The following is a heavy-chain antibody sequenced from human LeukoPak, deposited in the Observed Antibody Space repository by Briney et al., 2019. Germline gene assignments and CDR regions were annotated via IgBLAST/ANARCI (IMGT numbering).Heavy chain of an antibody. V-gene: IGHV4-59*01. J-gene: IGHJ6*03. CDR1: GGSISSYY. CDR3: ARRSLSSDTYYYYYYMDV. D-gene: IGHD6-6*01. Sequence: PSETLSLTCTVSGGSISSYYWSWIRQPPGKGLEWIGYIYYSGSTNYNPSLKNRVTISVGTSKNQFSLKLSSVTAADTAVYYCARRSLSSDTYYYYYYMDVWGKGTTVTVSS. CDR2: IYYSGST.